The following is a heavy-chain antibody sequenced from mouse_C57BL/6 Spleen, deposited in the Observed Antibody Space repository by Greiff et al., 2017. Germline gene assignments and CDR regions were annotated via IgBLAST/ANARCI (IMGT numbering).Heavy chain of an antibody. CDR2: INYDGSST. V-gene: IGHV5-16*01. J-gene: IGHJ4*01. CDR1: GFTFSDYY. Sequence: EVQRVESEGGSVQPGSSMKLSCTASGFTFSDYYMAWVRQVPEKGLEWVANINYDGSSTYYLDSLKSRFIISRDNAKNILYLQMSSLKSEDTATYYCARDRGYDGYYEGAMDYWGQGTSDTASS. CDR3: ARDRGYDGYYEGAMDY. D-gene: IGHD2-3*01.